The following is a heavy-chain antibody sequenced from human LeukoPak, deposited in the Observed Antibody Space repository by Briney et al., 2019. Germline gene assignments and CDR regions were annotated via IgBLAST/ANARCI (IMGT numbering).Heavy chain of an antibody. CDR3: ARGSSSWARHFDY. V-gene: IGHV3-21*01. D-gene: IGHD6-13*01. J-gene: IGHJ4*02. CDR1: GFTFSDYS. Sequence: GGSLRLSCEASGFTFSDYSINWVRQAPGKGLEWISSITSSGAYIFYADSVKGRFTISRDNAKNSLYLQMNSLRAEDTAVYYCARGSSSWARHFDYWGQGTLVTVSS. CDR2: ITSSGAYI.